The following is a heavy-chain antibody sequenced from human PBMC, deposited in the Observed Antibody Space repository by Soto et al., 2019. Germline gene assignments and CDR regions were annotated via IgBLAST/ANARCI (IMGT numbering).Heavy chain of an antibody. CDR1: GYNFITHW. CDR3: ARHPYMTSWYDFDY. J-gene: IGHJ4*02. D-gene: IGHD2-2*01. Sequence: EVQLVQSGGEVKEPGESLRISCKASGYNFITHWVSWVRQKPGQGLEWVGRIDPSDSFPKYSPSLQGQVSISVDKSISTVYLQLRSLKASDTAIYYCARHPYMTSWYDFDYWGQGTLITVSS. CDR2: IDPSDSFP. V-gene: IGHV5-10-1*03.